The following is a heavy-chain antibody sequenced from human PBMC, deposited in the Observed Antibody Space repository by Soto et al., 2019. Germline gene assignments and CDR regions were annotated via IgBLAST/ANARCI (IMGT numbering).Heavy chain of an antibody. Sequence: PSETLSLTCTVSGGSIDSGGHYWSWIRQHPGKGLEYIGYIYYTGTTYYNPSLKSRLTTSVDTSKNQFSPKLSSVTAADTAVYYCARHLRGSSSNWFDPWGQGTLVTVSS. V-gene: IGHV4-31*03. D-gene: IGHD2-15*01. J-gene: IGHJ5*02. CDR2: IYYTGTT. CDR3: ARHLRGSSSNWFDP. CDR1: GGSIDSGGHY.